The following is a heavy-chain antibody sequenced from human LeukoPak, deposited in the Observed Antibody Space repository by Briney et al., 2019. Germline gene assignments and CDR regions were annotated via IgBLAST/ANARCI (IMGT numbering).Heavy chain of an antibody. Sequence: SETLSLTCTVSGGSISSYYWSWIRQPPGKGLEWLGYIYYSGSTNYNPSLKSRVTISVDTSKNQFSLKLSSVTAADTAVYYCARAVGNPRREVGFDYWGQGTLVTVSS. CDR3: ARAVGNPRREVGFDY. J-gene: IGHJ4*02. V-gene: IGHV4-59*01. CDR1: GGSISSYY. CDR2: IYYSGST. D-gene: IGHD4-23*01.